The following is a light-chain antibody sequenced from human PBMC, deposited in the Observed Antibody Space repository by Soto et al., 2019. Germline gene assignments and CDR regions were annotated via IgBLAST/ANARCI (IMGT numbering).Light chain of an antibody. V-gene: IGLV2-14*01. CDR3: SSYTRSSVWV. CDR2: EVS. CDR1: SSDVGGYNY. Sequence: QSTLAQPASVSGSPGQSITISCTGTSSDVGGYNYVSWYQQHPGKAPNLMISEVSNRPSGVSNRFSGSKSGNTASLTISGLQAEDEADYYCSSYTRSSVWVFGGGTKLTVL. J-gene: IGLJ3*02.